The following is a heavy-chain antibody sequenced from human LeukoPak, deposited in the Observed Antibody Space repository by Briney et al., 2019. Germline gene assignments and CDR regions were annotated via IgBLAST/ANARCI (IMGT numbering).Heavy chain of an antibody. J-gene: IGHJ6*02. CDR1: GFTFSNVW. CDR3: AKGKESNYYDSSGYYAYYYYGMDV. V-gene: IGHV3-23*01. CDR2: ISGSGGST. D-gene: IGHD3-22*01. Sequence: GGSLRLSCAASGFTFSNVWMSWVRQAPGKGLEWVSGISGSGGSTYYADSVKGRFTISRDNSKNTLYLQMNSLRAEDTAVYYCAKGKESNYYDSSGYYAYYYYGMDVWGQGTTVTVSS.